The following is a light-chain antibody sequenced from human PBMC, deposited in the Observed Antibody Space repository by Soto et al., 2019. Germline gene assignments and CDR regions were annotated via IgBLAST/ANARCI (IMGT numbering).Light chain of an antibody. CDR3: QSYDGSLRGSV. V-gene: IGLV1-40*01. Sequence: QSVLTQPPSVSGAPGQRVTISCTGSSSNIGAGYDVHWYQQLPGTAPKLLIYGNNNRPSGVPDRSSGSKSGTSASLAITGLQAEDEADYYCQSYDGSLRGSVFG. CDR1: SSNIGAGYD. CDR2: GNN. J-gene: IGLJ1*01.